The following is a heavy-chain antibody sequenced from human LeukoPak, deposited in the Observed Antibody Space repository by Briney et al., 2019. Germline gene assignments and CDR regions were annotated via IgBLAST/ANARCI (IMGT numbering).Heavy chain of an antibody. CDR2: IYPGDSDT. CDR1: GYSFTSYW. V-gene: IGHV5-51*01. J-gene: IGHJ6*02. Sequence: GESLKISCKGSGYSFTSYWIGWVRQMPGKGLERMGIIYPGDSDTRYNPSFQGQVTISADKSISTAYLQWSSLKASDTAMYYCARGKAVADPYYYYGMDVWGQGTTVTVSS. D-gene: IGHD6-19*01. CDR3: ARGKAVADPYYYYGMDV.